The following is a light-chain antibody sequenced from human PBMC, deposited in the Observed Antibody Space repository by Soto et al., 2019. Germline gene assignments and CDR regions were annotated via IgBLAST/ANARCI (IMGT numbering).Light chain of an antibody. CDR3: GAWDKSLSAEV. J-gene: IGLJ3*02. CDR1: SSNFEKIY. V-gene: IGLV1-51*01. CDR2: DGN. Sequence: QSVMTQPPSVSAAPGQNVTISCSGSSSNFEKIYVSWYQQFPGTAPKRLIYDGNKRPSGIPDRFSGSKSGTSAILGITGLQTGDEADYYCGAWDKSLSAEVFGGGTKLTVL.